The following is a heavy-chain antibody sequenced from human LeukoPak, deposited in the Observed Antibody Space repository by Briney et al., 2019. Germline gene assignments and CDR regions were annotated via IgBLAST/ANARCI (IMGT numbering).Heavy chain of an antibody. D-gene: IGHD3-10*01. Sequence: KGRFTISRDNSKNTLYLQMNSLRAEDTAVYYCAKSGGGSYSWGQGTLLTVSS. V-gene: IGHV3-23*01. J-gene: IGHJ5*02. CDR3: AKSGGGSYS.